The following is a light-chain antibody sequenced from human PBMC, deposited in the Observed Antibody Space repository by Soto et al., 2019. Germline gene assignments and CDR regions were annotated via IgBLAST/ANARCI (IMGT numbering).Light chain of an antibody. Sequence: EIVLTQSPATLSLSPGERATLSCRASQSVRSYLAWYQQKPGQAPRLLIFDASNRATGIPARFSGSGSATYFTLTISSLAPEDFAVYYCQHRAIWPVSFGQGTRLEI. CDR3: QHRAIWPVS. CDR2: DAS. J-gene: IGKJ5*01. V-gene: IGKV3-11*01. CDR1: QSVRSY.